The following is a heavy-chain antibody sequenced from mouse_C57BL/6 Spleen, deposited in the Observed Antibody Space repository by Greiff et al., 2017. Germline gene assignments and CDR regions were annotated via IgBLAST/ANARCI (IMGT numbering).Heavy chain of an antibody. Sequence: VQLQQSGAELVKPGASVKLSCTASGFNIEDYYMHWVKQRTEQGLEWIGRIDPEDGEPKYAPNFQGKATITADTASNTAYLQLSSLTSEDTAVYYCASDYGSSYEYFDVWGTGTTVTVSS. J-gene: IGHJ1*03. CDR3: ASDYGSSYEYFDV. CDR1: GFNIEDYY. CDR2: IDPEDGEP. V-gene: IGHV14-2*01. D-gene: IGHD1-1*01.